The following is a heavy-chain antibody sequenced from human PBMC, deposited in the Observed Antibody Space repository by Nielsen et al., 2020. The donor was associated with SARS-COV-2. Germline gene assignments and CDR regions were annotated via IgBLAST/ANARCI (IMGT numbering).Heavy chain of an antibody. D-gene: IGHD4-17*01. J-gene: IGHJ6*02. Sequence: GESLKISCAASGFTFSSYGMHWVRQAPGKGLEWVAVIWYDGSNKYYADSVKGRFTISRDNSKNTLYLQMNSLRAEDTAVYYCAKERRTTSILIYYYYGMDVWGQGTTDTVSS. CDR3: AKERRTTSILIYYYYGMDV. CDR2: IWYDGSNK. V-gene: IGHV3-30*02. CDR1: GFTFSSYG.